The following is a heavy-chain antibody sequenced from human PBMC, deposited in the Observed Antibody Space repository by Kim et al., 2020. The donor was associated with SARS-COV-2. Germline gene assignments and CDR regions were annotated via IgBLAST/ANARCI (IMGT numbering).Heavy chain of an antibody. CDR3: ARDFPHYYGSGSYYYGMDV. J-gene: IGHJ6*02. CDR1: GFTFSSYA. D-gene: IGHD3-10*01. V-gene: IGHV3-30*04. CDR2: ISYDGSNK. Sequence: GGSLRLSCAASGFTFSSYAMHWVRQAPGKGLEWVAVISYDGSNKYYADSVKGRFTISRDNSKNTLYLQMNSLRAEDTAVYYCARDFPHYYGSGSYYYGMDVWGQGTTVTVSS.